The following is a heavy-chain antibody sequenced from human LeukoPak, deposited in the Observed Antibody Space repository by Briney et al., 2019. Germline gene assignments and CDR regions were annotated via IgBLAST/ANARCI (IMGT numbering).Heavy chain of an antibody. D-gene: IGHD3-10*01. CDR2: IYSGGST. J-gene: IGHJ6*02. CDR1: GFTVSSNY. V-gene: IGHV3-53*01. Sequence: GGSLRLSCAASGFTVSSNYMSWVRQAPGKGLEWVSVIYSGGSTYYADSVKGRFTISRDNSKNTLYLQMNSLRAEDTAVYYCAREAPYYYGSGSRYGMDVWGQGTTVTVSS. CDR3: AREAPYYYGSGSRYGMDV.